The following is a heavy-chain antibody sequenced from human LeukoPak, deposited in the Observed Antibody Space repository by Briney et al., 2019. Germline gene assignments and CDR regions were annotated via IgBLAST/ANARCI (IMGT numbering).Heavy chain of an antibody. V-gene: IGHV5-51*01. CDR1: GYTFTSYW. D-gene: IGHD5-24*01. J-gene: IGHJ4*02. CDR2: IFPGDSDV. Sequence: GESLKISCKASGYTFTSYWIGWVRQMPGKGLEWMGIIFPGDSDVRCSPSFQGQVTISADKSIRTAFLQWSTLEAADTAMYYCARQRDGYYFDYWGQGTLVTVSS. CDR3: ARQRDGYYFDY.